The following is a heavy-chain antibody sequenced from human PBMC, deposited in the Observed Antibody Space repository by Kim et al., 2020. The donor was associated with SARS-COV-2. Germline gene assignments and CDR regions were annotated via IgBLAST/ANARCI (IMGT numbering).Heavy chain of an antibody. D-gene: IGHD6-19*01. Sequence: YYADSGEGRFTISRDNSKNTLYLKMNSLRAEDTAVYYCAKMAEGLICMDVWGQGTTVTVSS. CDR3: AKMAEGLICMDV. V-gene: IGHV3-23*01. J-gene: IGHJ6*02.